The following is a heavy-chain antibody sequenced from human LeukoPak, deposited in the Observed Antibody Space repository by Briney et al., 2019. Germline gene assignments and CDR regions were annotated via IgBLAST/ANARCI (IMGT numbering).Heavy chain of an antibody. J-gene: IGHJ4*02. V-gene: IGHV5-10-1*01. D-gene: IGHD5-12*01. CDR3: ARHPDIVATIFDY. Sequence: GESLKISCKGSGYSFTSYWISWVRQMPGKGLEWMGRIDPSGSYTNYSPSFQGHVTISADKSISTAYLQWSSLKASDTAMYYCARHPDIVATIFDYWGQGTLVTVSS. CDR1: GYSFTSYW. CDR2: IDPSGSYT.